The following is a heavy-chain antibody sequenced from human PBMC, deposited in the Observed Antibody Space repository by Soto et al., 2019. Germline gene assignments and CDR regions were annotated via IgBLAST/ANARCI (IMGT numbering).Heavy chain of an antibody. D-gene: IGHD3-22*01. Sequence: GASVKVSCKASGFTFTSSAVQWVRQARGQRLEWIGWIVVGSGNTNYAQKFQERVTITRDMSTSTAYMELSSLRSEDTAVYYCAADYYDSSGYYLTNAFDIWGQGTMVTVS. J-gene: IGHJ3*02. CDR2: IVVGSGNT. CDR1: GFTFTSSA. CDR3: AADYYDSSGYYLTNAFDI. V-gene: IGHV1-58*01.